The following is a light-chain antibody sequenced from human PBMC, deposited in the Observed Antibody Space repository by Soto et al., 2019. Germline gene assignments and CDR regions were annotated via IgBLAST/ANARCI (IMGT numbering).Light chain of an antibody. J-gene: IGKJ5*01. CDR3: QQRSNWSIT. V-gene: IGKV3-11*01. CDR2: DAS. Sequence: EIVLTQSTATLSLSPGERATLSCRASQSVSSYLAWYQQKPGQAPRLLIYDASNRATGIPARFSGSGSGTDFTLTISSLEREDFAVYYCQQRSNWSITFGQGTRLEIK. CDR1: QSVSSY.